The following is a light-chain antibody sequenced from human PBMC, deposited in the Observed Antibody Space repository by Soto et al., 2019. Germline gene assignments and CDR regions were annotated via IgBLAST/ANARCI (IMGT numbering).Light chain of an antibody. Sequence: QSVLTQPPSVSGAPGQRVTISCTGSNSNIGAGYDVHWYQQLPGTAPKRLIYGDNNRPSGVPDRFSGSKSGTSASLAITGLQPEDEADYYCQSYDSSLTTFVFGTGTKGTVL. CDR1: NSNIGAGYD. V-gene: IGLV1-40*01. J-gene: IGLJ1*01. CDR3: QSYDSSLTTFV. CDR2: GDN.